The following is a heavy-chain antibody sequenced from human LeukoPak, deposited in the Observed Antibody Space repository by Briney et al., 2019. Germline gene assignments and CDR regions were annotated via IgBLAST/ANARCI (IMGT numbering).Heavy chain of an antibody. CDR2: INPNDGDT. Sequence: GASAKVSCKASGYTFTDYYMHGVRQAPGQGFEWMGWINPNDGDTNYAQKFQGRVTMTRDTSISTAHMEVSRLRSDDTAVYYCARANFLYCSSSTCLFDYWGQGTLVTVSS. CDR3: ARANFLYCSSSTCLFDY. J-gene: IGHJ4*02. CDR1: GYTFTDYY. V-gene: IGHV1-2*02. D-gene: IGHD2-2*01.